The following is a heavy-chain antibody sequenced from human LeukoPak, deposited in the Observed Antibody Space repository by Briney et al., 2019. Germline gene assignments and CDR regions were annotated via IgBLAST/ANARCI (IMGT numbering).Heavy chain of an antibody. D-gene: IGHD3-9*01. CDR2: IYPGDSDT. Sequence: PGESLKISCKGSGYSLTGYWIGWVRQMPGKGLEWMGIIYPGDSDTRYSPSFQGQVTISADKSISTAYLQWSSLKASDTAMYYCARLFGGYFDWYAPLDYWGQGTLVTVSS. CDR3: ARLFGGYFDWYAPLDY. CDR1: GYSLTGYW. V-gene: IGHV5-51*01. J-gene: IGHJ4*02.